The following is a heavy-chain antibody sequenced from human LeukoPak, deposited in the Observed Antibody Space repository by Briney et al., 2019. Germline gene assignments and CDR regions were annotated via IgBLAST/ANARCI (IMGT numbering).Heavy chain of an antibody. D-gene: IGHD4/OR15-4a*01. J-gene: IGHJ4*02. V-gene: IGHV4-39*07. Sequence: PSETLSLTCTVSGGLISISTYYWGWIRQPPGKGLEWIGSIYYSGTTHYNPSLKSRVTIAVDTSKNQFSLKLISVTAADAAVYYCARFTYGGPFDYWGQGILVTVSS. CDR3: ARFTYGGPFDY. CDR1: GGLISISTYY. CDR2: IYYSGTT.